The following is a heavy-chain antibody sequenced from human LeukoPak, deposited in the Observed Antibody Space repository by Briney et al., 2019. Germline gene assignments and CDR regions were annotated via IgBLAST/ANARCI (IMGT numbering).Heavy chain of an antibody. J-gene: IGHJ6*02. CDR1: GFTFIDSW. CDR2: MNQDGSET. Sequence: GGSLRLSCAASGFTFIDSWMSWVREALGKGLEWVTNMNQDGSETDYVDCVKGRFTISRDNARNSLYLQMGSLRAEDTAVYYCATYTHWVAGDVWGQGTTVTVSS. CDR3: ATYTHWVAGDV. D-gene: IGHD3-16*01. V-gene: IGHV3-7*01.